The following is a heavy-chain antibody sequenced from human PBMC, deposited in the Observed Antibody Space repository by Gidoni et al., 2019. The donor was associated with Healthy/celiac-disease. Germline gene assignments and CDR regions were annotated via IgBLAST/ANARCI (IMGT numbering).Heavy chain of an antibody. V-gene: IGHV4-4*07. D-gene: IGHD2-2*01. Sequence: QVQLQESGPGLVKPSETLSLTCTVSGGSISRSYWSWIRQPAGKGLEWIGRIYTSGSTNYNPSLKSRVTMSVDTSKNQFSLKLSSVTAADTAVYYCARVFARSSPPYYYYMDVWGKGTTVTVSS. J-gene: IGHJ6*03. CDR3: ARVFARSSPPYYYYMDV. CDR2: IYTSGST. CDR1: GGSISRSY.